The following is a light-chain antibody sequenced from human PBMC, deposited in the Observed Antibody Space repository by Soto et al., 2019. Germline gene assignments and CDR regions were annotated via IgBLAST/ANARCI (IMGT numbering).Light chain of an antibody. CDR3: QQYGSAPPLT. CDR1: QSVSSSY. Sequence: EMVLTQSPGTLSLSPGERATLSCRASQSVSSSYLAWYQQKPGQAPRLLIYDASNRATGFPARFSGSGSGTDFTLTISNLDPEDFAVYYCQQYGSAPPLTFGGGTKVDIK. CDR2: DAS. J-gene: IGKJ4*01. V-gene: IGKV3-20*01.